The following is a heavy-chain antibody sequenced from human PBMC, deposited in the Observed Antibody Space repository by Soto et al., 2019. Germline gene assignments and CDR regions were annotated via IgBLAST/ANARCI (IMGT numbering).Heavy chain of an antibody. Sequence: EVQLLESGGGLVQPGGSLRLSCAASGFTFSSYAMKWVRQAPGKGLEWVSLIGESGTPTYYADSVKGRFTISRDNSGNTLFLEMDSLRAEDTAVYYCARYIPGVLYYGIDVWGQGTTVHVSS. CDR1: GFTFSSYA. V-gene: IGHV3-23*01. CDR3: ARYIPGVLYYGIDV. CDR2: IGESGTPT. D-gene: IGHD2-2*02. J-gene: IGHJ6*01.